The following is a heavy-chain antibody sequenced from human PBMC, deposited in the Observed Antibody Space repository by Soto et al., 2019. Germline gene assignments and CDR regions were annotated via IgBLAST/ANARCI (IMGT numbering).Heavy chain of an antibody. Sequence: ASVKVSCKPSGGTFSDYAFSWVRQAPGQGLEWMGIINPSGGSTSYAQKFQGRVTMTRDTSTSTVYMELSSLRSEDTAVYYCVFYGDYNYGMDVWGQGTTVTVSS. CDR2: INPSGGST. D-gene: IGHD4-17*01. J-gene: IGHJ6*02. CDR3: VFYGDYNYGMDV. V-gene: IGHV1-46*01. CDR1: GGTFSDYA.